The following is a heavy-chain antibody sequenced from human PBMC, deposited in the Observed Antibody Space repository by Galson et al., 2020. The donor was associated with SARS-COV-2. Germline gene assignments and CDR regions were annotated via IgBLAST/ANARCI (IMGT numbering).Heavy chain of an antibody. V-gene: IGHV1-2*02. CDR3: ARDLYFGRVDNYFQH. D-gene: IGHD5-12*01. CDR1: GYTFTGYY. CDR2: INPNSGGT. Sequence: ASVKVSCKASGYTFTGYYMHWVRQAPGQGLEWMGWINPNSGGTNYAQKFQGRVTMTRDTSISTAYMELSRLRSDDTAVYYCARDLYFGRVDNYFQHWGQGTLVTVSS. J-gene: IGHJ1*01.